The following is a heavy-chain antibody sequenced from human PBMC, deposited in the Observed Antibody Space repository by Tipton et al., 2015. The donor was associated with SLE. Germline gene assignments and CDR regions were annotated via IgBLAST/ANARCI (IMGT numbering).Heavy chain of an antibody. D-gene: IGHD3-22*01. V-gene: IGHV3-7*01. Sequence: SLRLSCEASGFTFSDYDMSWIRQAPGKGLEWVANIKQDGSEKYYVDSVKGRFTISRDNAKNSLYLQMNSLRAEDTAVYYCARDKRYYYDSSGYYHSYWGQGTLVAVSS. J-gene: IGHJ4*02. CDR1: GFTFSDYD. CDR3: ARDKRYYYDSSGYYHSY. CDR2: IKQDGSEK.